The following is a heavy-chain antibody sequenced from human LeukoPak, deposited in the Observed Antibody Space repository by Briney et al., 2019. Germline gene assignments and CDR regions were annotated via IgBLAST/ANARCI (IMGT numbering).Heavy chain of an antibody. Sequence: GSLRLSCAASGFTFSSYAMSWVRQAPGKGLEWVSAIIGSGGSTYYADSVKGRFTISRDNSKNTLYLQMNSLRAEDTAVYYCAKRIGEDIVVVPSALYYYYGMDVWGQGTTVTVSS. J-gene: IGHJ6*02. D-gene: IGHD2-2*01. V-gene: IGHV3-23*01. CDR3: AKRIGEDIVVVPSALYYYYGMDV. CDR2: IIGSGGST. CDR1: GFTFSSYA.